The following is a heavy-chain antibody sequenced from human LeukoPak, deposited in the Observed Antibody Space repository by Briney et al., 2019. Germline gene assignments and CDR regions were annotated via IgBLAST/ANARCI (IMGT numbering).Heavy chain of an antibody. V-gene: IGHV1-2*04. Sequence: ASVKVSCKASGYTFTGYYMHWVRQAPGQGLEWMGWINPNSGGTNYAQKFQGWVTMTRDTSISTAYMELSRLRSDDTAVYYCARGGIVGVPAAEYNWFDPWGQGTLVTVSS. D-gene: IGHD2-2*01. CDR2: INPNSGGT. CDR1: GYTFTGYY. J-gene: IGHJ5*02. CDR3: ARGGIVGVPAAEYNWFDP.